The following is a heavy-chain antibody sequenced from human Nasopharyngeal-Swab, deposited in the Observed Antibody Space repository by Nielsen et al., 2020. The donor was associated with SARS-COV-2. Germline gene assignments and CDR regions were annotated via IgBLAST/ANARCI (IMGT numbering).Heavy chain of an antibody. J-gene: IGHJ5*02. Sequence: GESLKISCAASGFTFSDYSMSWIRQAPGKGLECVPFMSSTTGTIYYADSVKGRFTISRDNAKSSLYLHMNSLRAEDTAVYYCARDPYTHGLHWFDPWGQGTLVTVSS. D-gene: IGHD5-18*01. V-gene: IGHV3-11*04. CDR2: MSSTTGTI. CDR3: ARDPYTHGLHWFDP. CDR1: GFTFSDYS.